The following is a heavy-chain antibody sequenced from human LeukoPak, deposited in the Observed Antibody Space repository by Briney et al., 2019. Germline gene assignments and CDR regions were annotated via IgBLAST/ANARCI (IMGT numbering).Heavy chain of an antibody. Sequence: PGGSLRLSCAASGFTFSSYSMNWVRQAPGKGLEWVSYISSSSSTIYYADSVKGRFTISRDNAKNSLYLQMNSLRAEDTAVYYCARDRRPGGGDYWGQGTLVTVSS. CDR2: ISSSSSTI. D-gene: IGHD3-10*01. CDR1: GFTFSSYS. J-gene: IGHJ4*02. CDR3: ARDRRPGGGDY. V-gene: IGHV3-48*04.